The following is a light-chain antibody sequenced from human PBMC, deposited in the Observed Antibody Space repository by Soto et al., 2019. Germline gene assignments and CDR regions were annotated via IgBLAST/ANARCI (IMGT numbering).Light chain of an antibody. Sequence: EIVLTQSPGTLSLSPGERATLSCRANQSVSSGYLAWYQQKPGQAPRLLISGASSRATGIADRFSGSGSGTDFTLIISRLEPEDFAVYYCQQYGSSPYTFGQGTKLEIK. CDR3: QQYGSSPYT. V-gene: IGKV3-20*01. J-gene: IGKJ2*01. CDR2: GAS. CDR1: QSVSSGY.